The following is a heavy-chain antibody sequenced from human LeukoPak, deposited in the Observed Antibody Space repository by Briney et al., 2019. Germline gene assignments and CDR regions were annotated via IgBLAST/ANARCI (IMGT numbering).Heavy chain of an antibody. J-gene: IGHJ4*02. CDR2: INHSGST. D-gene: IGHD3-3*01. Sequence: KPSETLSLTCAVYGGSFSGYYWSWIRQPPGKGLEWIGEINHSGSTNYNPSLKSRVTISVDTSKNQFSLKLSSVTAADTAVYYCAREESTIFGVVEGDYWGQGTLVTVSS. CDR3: AREESTIFGVVEGDY. V-gene: IGHV4-34*01. CDR1: GGSFSGYY.